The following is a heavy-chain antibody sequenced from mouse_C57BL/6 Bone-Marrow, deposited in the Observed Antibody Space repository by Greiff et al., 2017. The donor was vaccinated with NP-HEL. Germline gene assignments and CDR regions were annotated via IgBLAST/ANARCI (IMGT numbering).Heavy chain of an antibody. J-gene: IGHJ3*01. Sequence: EVKLVESGPGLVKPSQSLSLTCSVTGYSITSGYYWNWIRQFPGNKLEWMGYISYDGSNNYNPSLKNRISITRDTSKNQFFLKLNSVTTEDTATYYCARGILLQAWFAYWGQGTLVTVSA. CDR3: ARGILLQAWFAY. V-gene: IGHV3-6*01. CDR1: GYSITSGYY. CDR2: ISYDGSN. D-gene: IGHD1-1*01.